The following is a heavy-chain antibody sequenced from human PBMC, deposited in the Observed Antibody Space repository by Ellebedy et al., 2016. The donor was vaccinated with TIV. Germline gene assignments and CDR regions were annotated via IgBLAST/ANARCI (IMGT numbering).Heavy chain of an antibody. CDR3: ARRSTDFAFDS. Sequence: PGGSLRLSCAASGFTFSSYAMSWVRQAPGKGLEWVSIIIANGWTTYYAESVKGRFTISRDNSKNPLFLQMSSLRAEDTAVYFCARRSTDFAFDSWGQGTLVTVSS. CDR2: IIANGWTT. D-gene: IGHD3/OR15-3a*01. CDR1: GFTFSSYA. V-gene: IGHV3-23*01. J-gene: IGHJ4*02.